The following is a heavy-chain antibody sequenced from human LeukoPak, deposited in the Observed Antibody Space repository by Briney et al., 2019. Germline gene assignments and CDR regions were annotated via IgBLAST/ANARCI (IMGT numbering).Heavy chain of an antibody. J-gene: IGHJ4*02. CDR2: IKSKTDGGTT. D-gene: IGHD5-24*01. Sequence: GGSLRLSCAASGFTFSNAWMSWVRQAPGKGLEWVGRIKSKTDGGTTDYAAPVKGRFTISRDDSKNTLYLQMNSLKTEDTAVYYCTRGEMATPAHYFDYWGQGTLVTVSS. CDR3: TRGEMATPAHYFDY. V-gene: IGHV3-15*01. CDR1: GFTFSNAW.